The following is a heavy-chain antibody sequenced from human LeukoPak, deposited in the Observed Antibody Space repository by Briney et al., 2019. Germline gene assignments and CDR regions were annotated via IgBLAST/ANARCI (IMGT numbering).Heavy chain of an antibody. V-gene: IGHV1-18*01. CDR1: GYTFSSYG. J-gene: IGHJ4*02. Sequence: ASVKVSSKASGYTFSSYGISWVRQAPGQGLEWMGWISAYNGNTNYAHKFQGRVTMTTDTSTTTAYMELRSLRSDDTAVYYCARSPHILVVPTAFSSWGQGTLVTVSS. D-gene: IGHD2-2*01. CDR2: ISAYNGNT. CDR3: ARSPHILVVPTAFSS.